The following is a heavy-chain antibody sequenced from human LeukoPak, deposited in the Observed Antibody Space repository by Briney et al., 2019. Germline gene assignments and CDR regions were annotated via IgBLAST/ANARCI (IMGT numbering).Heavy chain of an antibody. CDR1: GYTFTSYA. CDR3: ARDFKGRLGYCSGGSCQETLYYYGMDV. D-gene: IGHD2-15*01. CDR2: ISAYNGNT. V-gene: IGHV1-18*01. Sequence: GASVKVSCKASGYTFTSYAISWVRQAPGQGLEWMGWISAYNGNTNYAQKLQGRVTMTTDTSTSTAYMELRSLRSDDTAVYYCARDFKGRLGYCSGGSCQETLYYYGMDVWGQGTTVTVSS. J-gene: IGHJ6*02.